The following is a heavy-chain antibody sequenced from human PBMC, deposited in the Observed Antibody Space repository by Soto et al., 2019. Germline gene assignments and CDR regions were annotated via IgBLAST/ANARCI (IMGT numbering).Heavy chain of an antibody. D-gene: IGHD3-3*01. CDR3: ARGGEPERITIFGVDPYYYGMDV. CDR1: GGFISSYY. V-gene: IGHV4-59*01. CDR2: IYYSGST. Sequence: SETLSLTCTVSGGFISSYYWSWIRQPPGKGLEWIGYIYYSGSTNYNPSLKSRVTISVDTSKNQFSLKLSSVTAADTAVYYCARGGEPERITIFGVDPYYYGMDVWGQGTTVTV. J-gene: IGHJ6*02.